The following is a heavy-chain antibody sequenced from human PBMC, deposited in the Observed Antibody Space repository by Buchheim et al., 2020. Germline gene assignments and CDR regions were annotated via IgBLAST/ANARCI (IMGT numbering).Heavy chain of an antibody. CDR1: GYTFNTYW. D-gene: IGHD2-15*01. CDR2: MNPRGGSP. V-gene: IGHV1-46*02. CDR3: ARGGGGYCSGGSCVFFDY. Sequence: QVQLVQSGAEVRKPGASVKVSCQTSGYTFNTYWIHWVRQAPGQGLEWMGIMNPRGGSPVYAQQFQGRVAMTTDRSTSPVYMELSSLRVDDTATYYCARGGGGYCSGGSCVFFDYWGQGTL. J-gene: IGHJ4*02.